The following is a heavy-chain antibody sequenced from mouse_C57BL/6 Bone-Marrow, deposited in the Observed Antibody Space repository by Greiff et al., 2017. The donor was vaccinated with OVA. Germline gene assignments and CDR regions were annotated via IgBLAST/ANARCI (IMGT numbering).Heavy chain of an antibody. V-gene: IGHV1-52*01. Sequence: QVQLKQPGAELVRPGSSVKLSCKASGYTFTSYWMHWVKQRPIQGLEWIGNIDPSDSETHSNQKFKDKATLTVDKSSSTAYMQLSSLTSEDSAVYYCARGLTGSHYYAMDYWGQGTSVTVSS. J-gene: IGHJ4*01. CDR2: IDPSDSET. D-gene: IGHD4-1*01. CDR1: GYTFTSYW. CDR3: ARGLTGSHYYAMDY.